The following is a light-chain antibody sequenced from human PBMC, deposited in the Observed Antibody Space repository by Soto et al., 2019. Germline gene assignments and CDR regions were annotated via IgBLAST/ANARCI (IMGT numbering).Light chain of an antibody. CDR2: DVS. CDR1: SSDVAAYNY. CDR3: SSYTSGGNYV. J-gene: IGLJ1*01. Sequence: QSVLTQPASVSGSPGQSITISCTGTSSDVAAYNYVSWYQQHPGKAPKLIVYDVSNRPSGVSNRFSGSKSGNTASLTISGLQAEDEADYYCSSYTSGGNYVFGTGTKV. V-gene: IGLV2-14*03.